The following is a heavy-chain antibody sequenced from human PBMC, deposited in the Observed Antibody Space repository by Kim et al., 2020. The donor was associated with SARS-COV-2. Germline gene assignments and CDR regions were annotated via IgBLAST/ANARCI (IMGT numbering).Heavy chain of an antibody. CDR1: GYSFTSYW. CDR2: IYPGDSDT. CDR3: ARQPVRGASAAGSNWFDP. J-gene: IGHJ5*02. Sequence: GESLKISCKGSGYSFTSYWIAWVRQMPGKGLEWMGIIYPGDSDTRYSPSFLGQVTISADKSISTAYLQWSSLKASDTAMYYCARQPVRGASAAGSNWFDPWGQGTLVTVSS. V-gene: IGHV5-51*01. D-gene: IGHD6-13*01.